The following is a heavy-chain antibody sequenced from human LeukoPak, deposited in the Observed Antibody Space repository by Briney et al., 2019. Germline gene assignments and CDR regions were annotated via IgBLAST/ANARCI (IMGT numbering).Heavy chain of an antibody. Sequence: ASVKVSCKASGYTFTSYGISWVRQAPGQGLEWMGWISAYNGNTNYAQKLQGRVTMTTDTSTSTDYLEVSSLRSEDTAVYYCARDNSLRDTAWWFDPWGQGTLVTVSS. V-gene: IGHV1-18*01. CDR2: ISAYNGNT. J-gene: IGHJ5*02. D-gene: IGHD5-24*01. CDR1: GYTFTSYG. CDR3: ARDNSLRDTAWWFDP.